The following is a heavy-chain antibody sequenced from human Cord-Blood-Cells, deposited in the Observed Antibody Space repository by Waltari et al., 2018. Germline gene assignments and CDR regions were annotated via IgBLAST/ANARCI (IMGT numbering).Heavy chain of an antibody. CDR3: ARREVHSSSWTVDL. CDR2: INHSGST. V-gene: IGHV4-34*01. D-gene: IGHD6-13*01. J-gene: IGHJ2*01. Sequence: QVQLQQWGAGLLKPSETLSLTCAVYGGSFSGYYWSWIRQPPGKGLEWIGEINHSGSTNYNPSLKSRVTISVDTSKNQFSLKLSSVTAADTAVYYCARREVHSSSWTVDLWGRGTLVTVSS. CDR1: GGSFSGYY.